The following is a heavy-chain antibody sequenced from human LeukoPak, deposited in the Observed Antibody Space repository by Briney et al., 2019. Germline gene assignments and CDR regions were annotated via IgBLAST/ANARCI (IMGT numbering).Heavy chain of an antibody. D-gene: IGHD1-1*01. Sequence: SETLSLTCTVSGGSISSGGYYWSWIRQPPGKGLEWIGSIYYSGSTYYNPSLKSRVTISVDTSKNQFSLKLRSVTAADTAVYYCGTTLHTSYFDYWGQGTLVTVSS. CDR3: GTTLHTSYFDY. CDR1: GGSISSGGYY. J-gene: IGHJ4*02. CDR2: IYYSGST. V-gene: IGHV4-39*01.